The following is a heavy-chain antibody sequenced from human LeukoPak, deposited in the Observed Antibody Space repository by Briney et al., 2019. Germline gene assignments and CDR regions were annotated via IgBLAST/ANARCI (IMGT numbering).Heavy chain of an antibody. V-gene: IGHV1-69*04. CDR2: IIPILGIA. Sequence: SVKVSCKASGGTFSSYAISWVRQAPGQGLEWMGRIIPILGIANYAQKFQGRVTITADKSTSTAYMELSSLRSEDTAVYYCARYEDIVVVPAATDAFDIWGQGTMVTVSS. D-gene: IGHD2-2*01. CDR3: ARYEDIVVVPAATDAFDI. J-gene: IGHJ3*02. CDR1: GGTFSSYA.